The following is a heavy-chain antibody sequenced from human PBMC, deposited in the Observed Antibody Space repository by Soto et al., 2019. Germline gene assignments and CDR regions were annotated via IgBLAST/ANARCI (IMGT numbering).Heavy chain of an antibody. D-gene: IGHD3-10*01. V-gene: IGHV5-51*01. Sequence: GESLKISCQGSGYSFIDYWIGWVRQVPGKGLEWMGGIYPSDSYTRYSPSFQGHVTISADKSISTAYLQWSSLKASDTAMYYCAREAVRGVYFYYGMEVWGQGTTVTVSS. CDR2: IYPSDSYT. CDR3: AREAVRGVYFYYGMEV. CDR1: GYSFIDYW. J-gene: IGHJ6*02.